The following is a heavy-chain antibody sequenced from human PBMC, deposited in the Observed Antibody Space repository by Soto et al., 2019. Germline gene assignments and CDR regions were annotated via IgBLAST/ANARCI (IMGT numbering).Heavy chain of an antibody. CDR1: GFTLSNTG. D-gene: IGHD6-19*01. V-gene: IGHV3-30*18. J-gene: IGHJ5*01. CDR2: ISHDGFAQ. CDR3: AKDWGSSGWFNWFDS. Sequence: QVQLVESGGGVVQPGTSLRLSCVVSGFTLSNTGVHWVRQAPGKGLEWVAMISHDGFAQYYVDSVKGRFTISRDNFKNTVYLQMHSLRPEDTSLYYCAKDWGSSGWFNWFDSWGQGTLVTVCS.